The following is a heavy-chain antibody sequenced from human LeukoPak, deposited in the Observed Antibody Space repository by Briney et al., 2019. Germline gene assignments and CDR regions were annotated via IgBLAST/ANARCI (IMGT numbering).Heavy chain of an antibody. V-gene: IGHV4-34*01. CDR3: AGARNFQWLTFYYYYYGMDV. CDR2: INHSGST. CDR1: GGSFSGYY. J-gene: IGHJ6*02. Sequence: SETLSLTCAVYGGSFSGYYWSWIRQPPGKGLEWIGEINHSGSTNYNPSLKSRVTISVDTSKIQFSLKLSSVTAADTAVYYCAGARNFQWLTFYYYYYGMDVWGQGTTVTVSS. D-gene: IGHD6-19*01.